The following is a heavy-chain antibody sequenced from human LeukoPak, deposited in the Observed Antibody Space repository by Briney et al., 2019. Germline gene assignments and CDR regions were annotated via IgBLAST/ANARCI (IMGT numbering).Heavy chain of an antibody. Sequence: PGESLQISCKGSGCCSTSYWISWVRQLPAKGLEWMGRFDPSYSYTNYSPSFQGHVTISADKSISTAYLQWSSLKASDTAMYYCARIASYSSSHEFDYWGQGTLVTVSS. D-gene: IGHD6-6*01. CDR1: GCCSTSYW. J-gene: IGHJ4*02. V-gene: IGHV5-10-1*01. CDR2: FDPSYSYT. CDR3: ARIASYSSSHEFDY.